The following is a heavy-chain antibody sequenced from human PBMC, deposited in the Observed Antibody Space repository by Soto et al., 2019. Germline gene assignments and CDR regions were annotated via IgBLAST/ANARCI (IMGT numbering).Heavy chain of an antibody. CDR3: AKRAWGTYYFDY. D-gene: IGHD3-16*01. V-gene: IGHV3-23*01. J-gene: IGHJ4*02. CDR1: GFTFSSYA. CDR2: ISGSGDST. Sequence: EVQLLESGGGLVQPGGSLRLSCAASGFTFSSYAMSWVRQAPGKGLEWVSAISGSGDSTFYADSVKGRFTISRDNSKNTLYLQMNSLRAEDTAVYYCAKRAWGTYYFDYWGQGTLVTVSS.